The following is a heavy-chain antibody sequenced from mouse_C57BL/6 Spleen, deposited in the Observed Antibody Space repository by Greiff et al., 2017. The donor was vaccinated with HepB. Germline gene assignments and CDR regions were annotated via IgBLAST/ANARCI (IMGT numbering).Heavy chain of an antibody. CDR1: GYTFTDYY. CDR3: AREEALYDYDPLCDY. J-gene: IGHJ2*01. Sequence: QVHVKQSGAELVRPGASVKLSCKASGYTFTDYYINWVKQRPGQGLEWIARIYPGSGNTYYNEKFKGKATLTAEKSSSTAYMQLSSLTSEDSAVYFCAREEALYDYDPLCDYWGQGTTLTVSS. V-gene: IGHV1-76*01. CDR2: IYPGSGNT. D-gene: IGHD2-4*01.